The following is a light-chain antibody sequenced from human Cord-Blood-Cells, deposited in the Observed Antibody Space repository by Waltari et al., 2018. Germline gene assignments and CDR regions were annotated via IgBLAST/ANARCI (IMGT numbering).Light chain of an antibody. CDR2: EVS. J-gene: IGLJ1*01. Sequence: QSALTQPASVSGSPGQSITISCTGTSSDVGGYNYVSWYQQHPGKAPKLMIYEVSNRPSGVPNRFSGSKPGNTASLTISGLQAEDEADYYCSSYTSSSTLVFGTGTKVTVL. V-gene: IGLV2-14*01. CDR3: SSYTSSSTLV. CDR1: SSDVGGYNY.